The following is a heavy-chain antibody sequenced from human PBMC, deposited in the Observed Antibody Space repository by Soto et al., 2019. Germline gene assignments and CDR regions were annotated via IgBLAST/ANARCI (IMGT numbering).Heavy chain of an antibody. D-gene: IGHD3-10*01. J-gene: IGHJ5*02. CDR3: ARDQPDLWFGGPEGVNWFDP. Sequence: GWSLRLSCAASGFPFCSYWMHWVRQAQGKGLVWFSRINSDGSSTSYADSVKGRFTISRDNAKNTLYLQMNSLRAEDTAVYYCARDQPDLWFGGPEGVNWFDPWGQGTLVTVSS. CDR2: INSDGSST. CDR1: GFPFCSYW. V-gene: IGHV3-74*01.